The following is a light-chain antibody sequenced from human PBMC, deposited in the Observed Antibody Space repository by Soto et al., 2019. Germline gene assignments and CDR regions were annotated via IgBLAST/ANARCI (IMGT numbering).Light chain of an antibody. V-gene: IGLV2-14*01. CDR3: SSYTSSSTPVV. CDR1: SSDVGGYNY. Sequence: QSALTQPASVSGSPGQSITISCTGTSSDVGGYNYVSWYQQHPGKAPKLMIYDVSHRPSGVSNRFSGSKSGNTASLTISGLQAEDEADYYCSSYTSSSTPVVLGGGTKLTVL. CDR2: DVS. J-gene: IGLJ2*01.